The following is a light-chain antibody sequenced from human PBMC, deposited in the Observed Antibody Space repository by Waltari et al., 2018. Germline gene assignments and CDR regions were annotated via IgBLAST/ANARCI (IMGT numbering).Light chain of an antibody. CDR1: QSVRKY. CDR2: GTS. V-gene: IGKV1-39*01. J-gene: IGKJ4*02. CDR3: HQSYSIPRT. Sequence: DIQMTQSPSSLSASVADSVTITCRASQSVRKYLSWYQQKPGQAPKMVIYGTSCLKTGAPSRVRGRLCGAYFTLTFTGLQPEDFATYFCHQSYSIPRTFGGGTKVE.